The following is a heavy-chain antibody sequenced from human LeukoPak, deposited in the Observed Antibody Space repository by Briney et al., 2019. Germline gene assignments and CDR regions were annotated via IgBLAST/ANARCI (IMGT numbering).Heavy chain of an antibody. V-gene: IGHV1-69*04. CDR2: IIPILGIA. J-gene: IGHJ4*02. Sequence: ASVKVSCKASGGTFSSYAISWVRQAPGQGLEWMGRIIPILGIANYAQKFQGRVTITADKSTSTAYMELSSLRSEDTAVYYCAAGSTNKYYFDYWGQGTLVTVSS. CDR3: AAGSTNKYYFDY. D-gene: IGHD2-2*01. CDR1: GGTFSSYA.